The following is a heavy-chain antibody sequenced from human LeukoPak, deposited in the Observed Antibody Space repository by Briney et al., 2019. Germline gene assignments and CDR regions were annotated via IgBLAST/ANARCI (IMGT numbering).Heavy chain of an antibody. D-gene: IGHD6-6*01. V-gene: IGHV1-46*01. CDR2: INPNGGST. Sequence: GASVKVSCKASGYTFTNYYIHWVRQAPGQGLEWVGLINPNGGSTGYAQRFQGRVTVTTDTSTSTVYMELNSLGSEDTAVYYCARKKRPKGQDFWGQRTLVTVSS. CDR1: GYTFTNYY. CDR3: ARKKRPKGQDF. J-gene: IGHJ4*02.